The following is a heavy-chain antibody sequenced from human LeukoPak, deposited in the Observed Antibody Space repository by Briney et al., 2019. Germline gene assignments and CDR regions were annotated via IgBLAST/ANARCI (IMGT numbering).Heavy chain of an antibody. CDR3: TKAGIVVPATPDY. V-gene: IGHV3-23*01. CDR1: GFTFSSSA. J-gene: IGHJ4*02. CDR2: ISSSGGST. Sequence: PGGSLRLSCAASGFTFSSSAMNWVRQAPGKGLEWVSVISSSGGSTYYADSVKGRFIISRDNSKNTLYLQMNSLRAEDTAVYYCTKAGIVVPATPDYWGQGTLVTVSS. D-gene: IGHD6-19*01.